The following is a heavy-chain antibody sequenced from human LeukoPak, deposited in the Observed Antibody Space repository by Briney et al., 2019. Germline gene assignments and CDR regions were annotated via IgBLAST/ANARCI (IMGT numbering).Heavy chain of an antibody. D-gene: IGHD3-16*01. CDR3: ARAPCRWTTFGGVVFDP. CDR1: GGSISSSSYY. V-gene: IGHV4-39*07. J-gene: IGHJ5*02. Sequence: SETLSLTCTVSGGSISSSSYYWGWIRQPPGKGLEWIGSIYYSGSTYYNPSLKSRVTISVDTSKNQFSLKLSSVTAADTAVYYCARAPCRWTTFGGVVFDPWGQGTLVTVSS. CDR2: IYYSGST.